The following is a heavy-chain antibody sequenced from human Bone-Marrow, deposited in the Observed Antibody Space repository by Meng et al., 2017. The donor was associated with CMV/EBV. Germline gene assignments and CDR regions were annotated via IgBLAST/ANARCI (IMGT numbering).Heavy chain of an antibody. V-gene: IGHV1-69*05. Sequence: SSVMASCKASGGTFSSYAISWVRQAPGQGLEWMGGIISIFGTANYAQKFQGRVTTTTDESTSTAYMELSSLRSEDTAVYYCARDRSPHWNLGYFDYWGQGTLVTVSS. CDR2: IISIFGTA. CDR1: GGTFSSYA. D-gene: IGHD1-1*01. CDR3: ARDRSPHWNLGYFDY. J-gene: IGHJ4*02.